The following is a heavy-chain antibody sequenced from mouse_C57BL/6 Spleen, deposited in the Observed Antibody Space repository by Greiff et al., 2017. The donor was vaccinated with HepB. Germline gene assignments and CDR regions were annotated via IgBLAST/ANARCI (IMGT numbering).Heavy chain of an antibody. D-gene: IGHD1-1*01. J-gene: IGHJ4*01. CDR2: IYPGDGDT. V-gene: IGHV1-82*01. CDR3: ARGLLRSYAMDY. CDR1: GYAFSSSW. Sequence: LQESGPELVKPGASVKISCKASGYAFSSSWMNWVKQRPGKGLEWIGRIYPGDGDTNYNGKFKGKATLTADKSSSTAYMQLSSLTSEDSAVYFCARGLLRSYAMDYWGQGTSVTVSS.